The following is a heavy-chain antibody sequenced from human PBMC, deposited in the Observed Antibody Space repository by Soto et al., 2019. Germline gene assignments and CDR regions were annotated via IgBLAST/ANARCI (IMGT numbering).Heavy chain of an antibody. V-gene: IGHV5-10-1*01. CDR1: GYSFPNYW. CDR2: IHPSDSHT. CDR3: ARHFYDARDYRGEDY. Sequence: GESLKISCKGSGYSFPNYWISWVRQVPGKGLEWVGRIHPSDSHTNYSPSFQGHVIISADKSISTAYLQWNSLKAPDTAIYYCARHFYDARDYRGEDYWGQGDLVTVSS. J-gene: IGHJ4*02. D-gene: IGHD3-22*01.